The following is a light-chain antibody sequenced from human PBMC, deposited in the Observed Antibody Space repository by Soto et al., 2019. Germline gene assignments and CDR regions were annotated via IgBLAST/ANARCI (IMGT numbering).Light chain of an antibody. Sequence: ENLLTQSPDTLSLSAGERATLFCRASEIINSGYLAWYQQKPGRAPRLLIYGASKRATGIPDRFSGSESGTDFTLTISSLQAEDVAVYNCQQYGSTPITFGQGTRLEIK. V-gene: IGKV3-20*01. J-gene: IGKJ5*01. CDR1: EIINSGY. CDR2: GAS. CDR3: QQYGSTPIT.